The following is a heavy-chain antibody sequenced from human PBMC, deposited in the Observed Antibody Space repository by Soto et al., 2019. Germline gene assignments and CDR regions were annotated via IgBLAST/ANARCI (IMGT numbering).Heavy chain of an antibody. Sequence: PGESLKISCKGSGYNFNIYWIGWVRQMPGKGLEWMGIIFPGDSDTIYNPSFEGQVTMSVDKAITTAYLQWNSLKTSDSAMYFCARLDGPFDFWGQGTLVNVSS. CDR2: IFPGDSDT. D-gene: IGHD2-2*03. J-gene: IGHJ4*02. CDR3: ARLDGPFDF. V-gene: IGHV5-51*01. CDR1: GYNFNIYW.